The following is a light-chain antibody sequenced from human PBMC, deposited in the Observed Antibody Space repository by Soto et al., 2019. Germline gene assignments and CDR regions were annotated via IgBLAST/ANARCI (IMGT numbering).Light chain of an antibody. J-gene: IGKJ4*01. CDR1: QGIGND. CDR2: AAT. V-gene: IGKV1-6*01. CDR3: LQDHNYPLT. Sequence: AIQMTQSPSSLSVSVGDRVTITCRASQGIGNDVGWYQQKPGKAPKLLIYAATSLQSGVPSRFSDNRSGTDFTLTISSLQPEDFATYYCLQDHNYPLTFGGGTKVEIK.